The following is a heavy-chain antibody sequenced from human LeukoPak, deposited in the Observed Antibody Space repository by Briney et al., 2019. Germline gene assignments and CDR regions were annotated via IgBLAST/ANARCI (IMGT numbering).Heavy chain of an antibody. CDR2: IYYSGST. V-gene: IGHV4-59*12. CDR3: ARLNTIFGVVIFPPADAFDI. J-gene: IGHJ3*02. CDR1: GGSFSSYY. D-gene: IGHD3-3*01. Sequence: SETLSLTCTVSGGSFSSYYWSWIRQPPGKGLEWIGYIYYSGSTNYNPSLKSRVTISVDTSKNQFSLKLSSVTAADTAVYYCARLNTIFGVVIFPPADAFDIWGQGTMVTVSS.